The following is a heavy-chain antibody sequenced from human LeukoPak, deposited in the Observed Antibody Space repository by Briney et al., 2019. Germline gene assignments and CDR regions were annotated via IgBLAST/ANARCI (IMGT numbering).Heavy chain of an antibody. V-gene: IGHV1-8*01. D-gene: IGHD2-21*01. CDR2: MNPNSGNT. J-gene: IGHJ5*02. CDR3: ARAFVIEGGFDP. CDR1: GYTFTIYD. Sequence: ASVKVSCKSSGYTFTIYDINWVRQATGQGLEWLGWMNPNSGNTGYAQKFQGRVIMTWNTSISTAYMELSSPRSEDTAVYYCARAFVIEGGFDPWGQGTLVTVSS.